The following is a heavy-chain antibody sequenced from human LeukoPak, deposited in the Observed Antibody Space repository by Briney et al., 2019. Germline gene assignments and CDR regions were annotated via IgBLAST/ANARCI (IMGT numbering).Heavy chain of an antibody. CDR1: GGSFSGYY. Sequence: PSETLSLTCAVYGGSFSGYYWSWIRQPPGKGLEWIGEINHSGSTNYNLSLKSRVTISVDTSKNQFSLKLSSVTAADTAVYYCARGRRYQLPLGFDPWGQGTLVTVSS. D-gene: IGHD2-2*01. J-gene: IGHJ5*02. CDR3: ARGRRYQLPLGFDP. CDR2: INHSGST. V-gene: IGHV4-34*01.